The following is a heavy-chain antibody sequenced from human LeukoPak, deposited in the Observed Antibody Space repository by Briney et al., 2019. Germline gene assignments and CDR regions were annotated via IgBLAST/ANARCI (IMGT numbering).Heavy chain of an antibody. D-gene: IGHD2-2*02. V-gene: IGHV4-61*01. J-gene: IGHJ3*02. Sequence: SETLSLTCTVSGGSVSSGSHYWSWIRQPPGKGLEWMGYIYNSGSTNYNPSLKSRVTISADTSKNQFSLKLSSVTAADTAVYYCARAASDAIKMGAFDIWGQGTMVTVSP. CDR1: GGSVSSGSHY. CDR2: IYNSGST. CDR3: ARAASDAIKMGAFDI.